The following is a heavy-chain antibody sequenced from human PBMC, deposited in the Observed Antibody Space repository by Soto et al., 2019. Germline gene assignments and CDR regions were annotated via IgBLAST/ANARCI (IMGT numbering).Heavy chain of an antibody. D-gene: IGHD4-17*01. Sequence: QAQLVQSGAEVKEPGASVKVSCKASGYSFTTSGITWVRQAPGQGLEWMGWISTYNGNTNYAQKLQDRVTLTTDTYTRTAYMELRSLRSDDTAVYYCARRLYGDYDYWGQGTLVTVSS. CDR2: ISTYNGNT. CDR3: ARRLYGDYDY. CDR1: GYSFTTSG. J-gene: IGHJ4*02. V-gene: IGHV1-18*01.